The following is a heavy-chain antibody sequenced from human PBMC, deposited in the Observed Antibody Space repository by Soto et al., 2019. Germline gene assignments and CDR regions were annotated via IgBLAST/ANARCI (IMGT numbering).Heavy chain of an antibody. J-gene: IGHJ4*02. D-gene: IGHD3-9*01. CDR1: GFTFNTYT. Sequence: GGSLRLSCAASGFTFNTYTMNWVRQAPGKGLEWVSYISGSSSTIYYADSVKGRFTISRDNAKNSLYLQMNSLRDEDTAVYYCARQNLGAPRGKYDILTGYFGYIDYWGRGTLVTVSS. CDR2: ISGSSSTI. V-gene: IGHV3-48*02. CDR3: ARQNLGAPRGKYDILTGYFGYIDY.